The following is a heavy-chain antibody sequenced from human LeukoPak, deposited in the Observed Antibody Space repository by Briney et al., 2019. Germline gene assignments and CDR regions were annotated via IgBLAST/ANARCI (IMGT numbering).Heavy chain of an antibody. V-gene: IGHV3-30-3*01. Sequence: PGRSLRLSCAASGFTFSSYAMHWVRQAPGKGLGWVAVISYDGSNKYHADSVKGRFTISRDDSKNTLYLQMNSLRAEDTAVYSCARDGALYSSSFCFFDYWGQGTLVTVSS. CDR1: GFTFSSYA. J-gene: IGHJ4*02. D-gene: IGHD6-6*01. CDR2: ISYDGSNK. CDR3: ARDGALYSSSFCFFDY.